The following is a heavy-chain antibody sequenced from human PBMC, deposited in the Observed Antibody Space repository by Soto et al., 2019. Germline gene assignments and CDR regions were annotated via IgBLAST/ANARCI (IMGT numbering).Heavy chain of an antibody. Sequence: PSENLSLTCTVSGCSISSYYWSWIRQPPGKGLEWIGYIYYSGSTNYNPSLKSRVTISVDTSKNQFSLKLSSVTAADTAVYYCARGISYYYDSSGYYPGAFDIWGQGTMVTVS. CDR2: IYYSGST. J-gene: IGHJ3*02. CDR1: GCSISSYY. D-gene: IGHD3-22*01. V-gene: IGHV4-59*01. CDR3: ARGISYYYDSSGYYPGAFDI.